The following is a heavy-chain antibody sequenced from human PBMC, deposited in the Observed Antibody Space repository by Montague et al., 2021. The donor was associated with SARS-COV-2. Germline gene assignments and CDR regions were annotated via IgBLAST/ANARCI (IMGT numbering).Heavy chain of an antibody. CDR1: GGSISGYY. V-gene: IGHV4-59*01. J-gene: IGHJ4*02. CDR2: IYYTGST. Sequence: SETLSLTCTVSGGSISGYYWTWIRQPPGKGLEWLGHIYYTGSTKYNPSLKTRVTLSLDTPKKHCSLKLKSVTAADTAVYYCARAQNTCFIANCVNYFEVWGLGALVTVSS. CDR3: ARAQNTCFIANCVNYFEV. D-gene: IGHD1-1*01.